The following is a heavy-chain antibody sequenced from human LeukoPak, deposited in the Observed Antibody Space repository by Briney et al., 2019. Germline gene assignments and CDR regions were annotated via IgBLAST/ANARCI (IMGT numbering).Heavy chain of an antibody. CDR1: GGSISSSNW. CDR3: VRDGYYYGSGSYSNSIDY. V-gene: IGHV4-4*02. J-gene: IGHJ4*02. Sequence: SETLSLTCAVSGGSISSSNWWSWVRQPPGKGLEWLGEIYHSGSTNYNPSLKSRVTISVDKSTNQFSLKLSSVTAADTAVYYCVRDGYYYGSGSYSNSIDYWGQATLVTVSS. D-gene: IGHD3-10*01. CDR2: IYHSGST.